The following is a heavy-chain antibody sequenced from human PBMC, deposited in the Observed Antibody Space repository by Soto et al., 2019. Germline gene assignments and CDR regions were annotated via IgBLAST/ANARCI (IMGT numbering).Heavy chain of an antibody. D-gene: IGHD6-13*01. CDR2: ISAYNGNT. CDR1: VYSFTSYG. V-gene: IGHV1-18*01. J-gene: IGHJ4*02. Sequence: ASVNVSCKASVYSFTSYGISCRRQAPRQGLEWMGWISAYNGNTNYAQKLQGRVTMTTDTSTSTAYMELRSLRSDDTAVYYCARIAAAGLGIYSCYYFDYWGQGTLVNVSS. CDR3: ARIAAAGLGIYSCYYFDY.